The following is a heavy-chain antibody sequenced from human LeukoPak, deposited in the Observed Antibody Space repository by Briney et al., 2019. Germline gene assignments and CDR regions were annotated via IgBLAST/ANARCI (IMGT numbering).Heavy chain of an antibody. CDR3: ARKEYSSSAWFDP. J-gene: IGHJ5*02. D-gene: IGHD6-6*01. CDR2: IYYSGST. CDR1: GGSISSGDYY. V-gene: IGHV4-30-4*01. Sequence: SQTLSLTCTVSGGSISSGDYYWSWIRQPPGKGLEWIGYIYYSGSTYYNPSLKSRVTISVDTSKNQLSLKLSSVTAADTAVYYCARKEYSSSAWFDPWGQGTLVTVSS.